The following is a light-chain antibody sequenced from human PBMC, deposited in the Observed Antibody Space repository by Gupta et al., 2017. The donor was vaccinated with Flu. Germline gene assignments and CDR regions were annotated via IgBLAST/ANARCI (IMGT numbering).Light chain of an antibody. J-gene: IGLJ2*01. CDR3: SSYTRSPTLVV. Sequence: SITISCARTSSDGGYNYVSWYQQYPGRAPKLIIFNVNDRPSGVSNRFSGSKSGSTASLTISGLQAEDEANYYCSSYTRSPTLVVFGGGTKLTVL. CDR1: SSDGGYNY. V-gene: IGLV2-14*04. CDR2: NVN.